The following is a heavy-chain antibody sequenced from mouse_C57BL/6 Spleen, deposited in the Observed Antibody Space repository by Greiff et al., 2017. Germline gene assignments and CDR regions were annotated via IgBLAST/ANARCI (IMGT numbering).Heavy chain of an antibody. CDR2: IYPRSGNT. Sequence: QVQLPQSGAELARPGASVKLSCKASGYTFTSYGISWVKQRTGQGLEWIGEIYPRSGNTDYKEEFQGKATLTADKSSSTAYMELRSLTSEDSAVYFCARNLLVYAMDYWGQGTSVTVSA. J-gene: IGHJ4*01. CDR1: GYTFTSYG. V-gene: IGHV1-81*01. CDR3: ARNLLVYAMDY.